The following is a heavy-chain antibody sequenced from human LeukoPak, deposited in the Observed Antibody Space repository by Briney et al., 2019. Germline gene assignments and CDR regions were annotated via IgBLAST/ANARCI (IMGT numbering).Heavy chain of an antibody. V-gene: IGHV4-31*03. CDR2: IYYSGST. CDR3: ARVPHYCSGGSCYSNWFDP. D-gene: IGHD2-15*01. Sequence: SQTLSLTCTVSGGSISSGGYYWSWIRQHPGKGLEWIGYIYYSGSTYYNPSLKSRVTISVDTSKSQFSLKLSSVTAADTAVYYCARVPHYCSGGSCYSNWFDPWGQGTLVTVSS. J-gene: IGHJ5*02. CDR1: GGSISSGGYY.